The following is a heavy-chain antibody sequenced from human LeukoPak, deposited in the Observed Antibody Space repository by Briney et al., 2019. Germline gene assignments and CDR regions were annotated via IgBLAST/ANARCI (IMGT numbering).Heavy chain of an antibody. CDR3: ARDGYYYDSSGYKNWFDP. Sequence: GGSLRLSCAASGFTFSSYSMSWVRQAPGKGLEWVSYISSSSSTIYYADSVKGRFTISRDNAKNSLYLQMNSLRAEDTAVYYCARDGYYYDSSGYKNWFDPWGQGTLVTVSS. J-gene: IGHJ5*02. CDR2: ISSSSSTI. V-gene: IGHV3-48*01. CDR1: GFTFSSYS. D-gene: IGHD3-22*01.